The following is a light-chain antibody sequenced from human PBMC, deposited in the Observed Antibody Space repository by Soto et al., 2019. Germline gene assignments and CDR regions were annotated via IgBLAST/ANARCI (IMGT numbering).Light chain of an antibody. V-gene: IGKV1-6*01. J-gene: IGKJ2*01. CDR2: AAS. Sequence: AIQMTQSPSSLSASVGDRVTITCRASQGIRFDLAWYQQKPGRAPELLIYAASTLQSGVPSRFSGSGSATDFTLTICSLQPEDVATYFCLQDYNYPPTFGQGTKLEIK. CDR3: LQDYNYPPT. CDR1: QGIRFD.